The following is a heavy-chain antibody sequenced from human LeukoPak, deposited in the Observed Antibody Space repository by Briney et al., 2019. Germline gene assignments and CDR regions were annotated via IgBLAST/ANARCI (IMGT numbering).Heavy chain of an antibody. CDR3: AKEGYSSSWNADFDY. D-gene: IGHD6-13*01. V-gene: IGHV3-23*01. CDR2: ISGNGRTT. CDR1: GFTFSSYA. J-gene: IGHJ4*02. Sequence: GGSMRLSCAASGFTFSSYAMSWVRQAPGKGLEWVSAISGNGRTTYYAESVKGRSTISRDNSKNTLYLQMNSLRAEDTAVYYCAKEGYSSSWNADFDYWGQGTLVTVSS.